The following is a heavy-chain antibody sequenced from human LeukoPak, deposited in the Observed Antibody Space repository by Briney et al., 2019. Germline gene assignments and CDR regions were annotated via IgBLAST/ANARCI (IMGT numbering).Heavy chain of an antibody. V-gene: IGHV3-33*01. J-gene: IGHJ3*02. Sequence: GGSLRLSCAASGFTFSSYGWHWVRQAPGKGLEWVAVIWYDGSNKYYEDSVKGRFTISRDNSKNTLYLQMNSLRAEDTAVYYCARDRAVAGPSHDAFDIWGQGTMVTVSS. D-gene: IGHD6-19*01. CDR3: ARDRAVAGPSHDAFDI. CDR1: GFTFSSYG. CDR2: IWYDGSNK.